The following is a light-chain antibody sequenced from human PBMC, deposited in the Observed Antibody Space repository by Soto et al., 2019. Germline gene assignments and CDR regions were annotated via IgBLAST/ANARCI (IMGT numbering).Light chain of an antibody. V-gene: IGLV2-11*01. J-gene: IGLJ1*01. Sequence: QSAPTQPASVSGSPGQSITISCTGTSSDVGFYNLVSWYQHHPGNAPKLMIYDVSKRPSGVPDRFSGSKSGNTASLTTSGLQAEDEADYYCCSYAGSYTYVFGTGTKLTVL. CDR1: SSDVGFYNL. CDR3: CSYAGSYTYV. CDR2: DVS.